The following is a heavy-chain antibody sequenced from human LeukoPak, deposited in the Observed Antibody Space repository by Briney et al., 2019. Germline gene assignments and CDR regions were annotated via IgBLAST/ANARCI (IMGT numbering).Heavy chain of an antibody. CDR1: GFTFSSYS. D-gene: IGHD6-13*01. CDR3: ARGAAAGTDCDY. J-gene: IGHJ4*02. V-gene: IGHV3-21*01. Sequence: GGSLRLSCAASGFTFSSYSMNWVRQAPGKGLEWVSSISSSSSYIYYADSVKGRFTISRDNAKNSLYLQMNSLRAEDTAVYYCARGAAAGTDCDYWGQGTLVTVSS. CDR2: ISSSSSYI.